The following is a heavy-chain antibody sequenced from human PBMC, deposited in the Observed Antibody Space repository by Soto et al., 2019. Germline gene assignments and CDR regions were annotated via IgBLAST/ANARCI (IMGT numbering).Heavy chain of an antibody. Sequence: EASVKVSCKASGYTFTSYAMHWVRQAPGQRLEWMGWINAGNGNTKYSQKFQGRVTITRDTSASTAYMELSSLRSEDTAVYYCARDRGYCSGGSCYWALYYFDYWGQGTLVTVSS. CDR1: GYTFTSYA. J-gene: IGHJ4*02. V-gene: IGHV1-3*01. CDR3: ARDRGYCSGGSCYWALYYFDY. D-gene: IGHD2-15*01. CDR2: INAGNGNT.